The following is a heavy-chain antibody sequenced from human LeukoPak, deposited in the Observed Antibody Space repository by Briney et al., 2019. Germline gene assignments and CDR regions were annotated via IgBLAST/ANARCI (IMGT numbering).Heavy chain of an antibody. CDR2: ISSSSSYI. V-gene: IGHV3-21*01. CDR1: GFTFSSYS. D-gene: IGHD3-10*01. CDR3: ARDVSDGLGSYYAEDEAEVPNYGMDV. J-gene: IGHJ6*02. Sequence: GRSLRLSCAASGFTFSSYSMNWVRQAPGKGLEWVSSISSSSSYIYYADSVKGRFTISRDNAKNSLYLQMNSLRAEDTAVYYCARDVSDGLGSYYAEDEAEVPNYGMDVWGQGTTVTVSS.